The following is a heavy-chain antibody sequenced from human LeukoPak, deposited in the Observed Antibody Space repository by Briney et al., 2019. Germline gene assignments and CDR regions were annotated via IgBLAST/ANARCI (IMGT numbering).Heavy chain of an antibody. V-gene: IGHV3-23*01. J-gene: IGHJ4*02. D-gene: IGHD2-15*01. CDR1: RFTFSNYA. Sequence: PGGSLRLSCAASRFTFSNYAMNWVRQTPGTGPEWVSAISGSGGTTYYAASVKGRFTISRDNSKNTLYLQMNGLRAEDTALYYCAKGGCRGGSCFEDYWGQGTLVTVSS. CDR3: AKGGCRGGSCFEDY. CDR2: ISGSGGTT.